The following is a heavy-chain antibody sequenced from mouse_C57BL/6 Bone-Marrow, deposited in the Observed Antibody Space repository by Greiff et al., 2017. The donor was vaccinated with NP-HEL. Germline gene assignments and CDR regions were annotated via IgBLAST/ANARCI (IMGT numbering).Heavy chain of an antibody. J-gene: IGHJ2*01. CDR1: GYTFTDHY. V-gene: IGHV1-26*01. CDR2: INPNNGGT. CDR3: ARDYYGSSWYFDY. Sequence: VQLQQSGPELVKPGASVKISCKASGYTFTDHYMNWVKQSHGKSLEWIGDINPNNGGTSYNQKFKGKAILTVDKSSSTAYMEFRSLTSEDSAVYYCARDYYGSSWYFDYWGQGTTLTVAS. D-gene: IGHD1-1*01.